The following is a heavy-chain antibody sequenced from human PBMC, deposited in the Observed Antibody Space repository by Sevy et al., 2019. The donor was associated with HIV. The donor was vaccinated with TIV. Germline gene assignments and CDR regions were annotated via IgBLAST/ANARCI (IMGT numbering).Heavy chain of an antibody. CDR2: ISSSSGYI. D-gene: IGHD3-3*01. CDR1: GFTFSSYS. J-gene: IGHJ4*02. Sequence: GGSLRLSCAASGFTFSSYSMNWVRQAPGKGLEWVSSISSSSGYIYYADSVKGRFTISRDTSRNTLYLQMNSLRVEDSAVSFCAKDRVTVFGVVVTFDSWGQGTLVTVSS. CDR3: AKDRVTVFGVVVTFDS. V-gene: IGHV3-21*04.